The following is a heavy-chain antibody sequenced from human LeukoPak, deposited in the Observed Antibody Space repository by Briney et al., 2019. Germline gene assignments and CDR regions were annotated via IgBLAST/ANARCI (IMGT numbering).Heavy chain of an antibody. J-gene: IGHJ4*02. V-gene: IGHV3-9*01. D-gene: IGHD3-16*01. CDR3: AKGPLGGY. CDR1: GFTFDDYA. Sequence: GRSLRLSCAASGFTFDDYAMHWVRQAPGKGLEWVSGISWNSGSIGYADSVKGRFTISRDNAKNSLYLQMNGLRAEDTALYYCAKGPLGGYWGQGTLVTVSS. CDR2: ISWNSGSI.